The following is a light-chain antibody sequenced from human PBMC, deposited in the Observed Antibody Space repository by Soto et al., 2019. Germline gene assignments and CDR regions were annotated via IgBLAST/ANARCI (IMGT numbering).Light chain of an antibody. J-gene: IGKJ4*01. V-gene: IGKV3-20*01. CDR2: DAS. Sequence: EFVLTQSPGTLSLSPGERATLSCRASQTVRNNYLAWYQQKPGQAPRLLIYDASSRATGIPDRFSGGGSGTDITLTNSRLESEDFAVYYCQQFSSYPLTFGAGTKVEIK. CDR3: QQFSSYPLT. CDR1: QTVRNNY.